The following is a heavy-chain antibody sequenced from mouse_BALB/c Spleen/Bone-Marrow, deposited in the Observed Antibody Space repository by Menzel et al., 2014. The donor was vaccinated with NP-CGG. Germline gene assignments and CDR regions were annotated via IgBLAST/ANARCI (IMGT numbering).Heavy chain of an antibody. J-gene: IGHJ2*01. D-gene: IGHD2-3*01. CDR2: IYPGDGDT. CDR3: ARGRGWYFDY. CDR1: GYAFSSYW. Sequence: QVQLKQSGAELVRPGSSVKISCKASGYAFSSYWMNWVKQRPGQGLEWIGQIYPGDGDTNYNGKFKGKATLTADKSSSTAYMQLSGLTSEDSAVHFCARGRGWYFDYWGQGTTLTVSS. V-gene: IGHV1-80*01.